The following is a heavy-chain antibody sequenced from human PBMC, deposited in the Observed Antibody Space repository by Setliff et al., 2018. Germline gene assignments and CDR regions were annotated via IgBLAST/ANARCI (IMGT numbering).Heavy chain of an antibody. D-gene: IGHD1-7*01. Sequence: GGSLRLSCVASGFTFSAYGMSWVRQAPGKGLECVSGMYGVGATFYADSVKGRFTISRDISENTLYLQMNSLRAEDTAVYYCARANWNCGFDYWGQGTLVTVSS. CDR1: GFTFSAYG. V-gene: IGHV3-23*01. CDR2: MYGVGAT. CDR3: ARANWNCGFDY. J-gene: IGHJ4*02.